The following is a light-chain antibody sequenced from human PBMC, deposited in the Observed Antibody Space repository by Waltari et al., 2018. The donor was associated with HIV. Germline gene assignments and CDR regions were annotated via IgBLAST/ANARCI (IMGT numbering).Light chain of an antibody. J-gene: IGLJ3*02. CDR2: SNN. CDR3: QSFESRPGDWV. V-gene: IGLV1-40*01. CDR1: RPNLGTTSA. Sequence: QSALTQPPSVSGAPGQTVTISCTGLRPNLGTTSAVQWYPQFPGKAPKLLISSNNNRPAGVPDRFSGSKSGTSASLTITGLQAEDEADYYCQSFESRPGDWVFGGGTKLTVL.